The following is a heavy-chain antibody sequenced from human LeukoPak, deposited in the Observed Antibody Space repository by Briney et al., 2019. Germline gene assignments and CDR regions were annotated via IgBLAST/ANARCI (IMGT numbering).Heavy chain of an antibody. CDR1: GFTFSTYG. D-gene: IGHD2-2*01. J-gene: IGHJ6*02. V-gene: IGHV3-64D*09. Sequence: RSLRLSCSASGFTFSTYGMHWGRQAPGKGLEFFSAMSNNGGSTSYADSVKGRFTISRDNSKNTLYLQMSSLRAEDTAVYYCVKDTNSGYYYYGMDVWGQGTTVTVSS. CDR3: VKDTNSGYYYYGMDV. CDR2: MSNNGGST.